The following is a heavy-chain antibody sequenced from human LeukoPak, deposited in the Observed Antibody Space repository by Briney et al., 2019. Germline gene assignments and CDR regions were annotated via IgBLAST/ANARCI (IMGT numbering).Heavy chain of an antibody. V-gene: IGHV4-39*01. Sequence: SETLSLTCTVSGGSISSSSYYWGWIRQPPGKGLEWIGSIYYSGSTYYNPSLKSRVTISVDTSKNQFSLKLSSVTAADTAVYYCARPGIAVAGHFDYWGQGTLVTVSS. CDR2: IYYSGST. D-gene: IGHD6-19*01. CDR3: ARPGIAVAGHFDY. J-gene: IGHJ4*02. CDR1: GGSISSSSYY.